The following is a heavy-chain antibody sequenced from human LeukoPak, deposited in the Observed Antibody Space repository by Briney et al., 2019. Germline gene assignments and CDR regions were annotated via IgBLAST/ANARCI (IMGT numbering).Heavy chain of an antibody. CDR3: ARSYSSGWNWGY. J-gene: IGHJ4*02. CDR1: GGTFSSYA. D-gene: IGHD6-19*01. Sequence: GASVKVSCKASGGTFSSYAISWVRQAPGQGLEWMGGIIPIFGTANYAQKFQGRVTITADESTSTAYMELSSLRSEDTAVYYCARSYSSGWNWGYWGQGTLVTVSS. V-gene: IGHV1-69*13. CDR2: IIPIFGTA.